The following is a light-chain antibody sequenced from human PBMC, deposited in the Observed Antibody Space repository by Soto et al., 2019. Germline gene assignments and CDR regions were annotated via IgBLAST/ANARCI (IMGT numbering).Light chain of an antibody. CDR1: SSNIGGNS. Sequence: QSVLTQPPSVSAAPGQKVTISCSGSSSNIGGNSVSWYQQLPGTAPKLLIYDDNKRPSGIPDRFSGSKSGTSATLGITGFQTGDEADYYCGSWFSSLSAYVFGSGAKV. V-gene: IGLV1-51*01. CDR2: DDN. J-gene: IGLJ1*01. CDR3: GSWFSSLSAYV.